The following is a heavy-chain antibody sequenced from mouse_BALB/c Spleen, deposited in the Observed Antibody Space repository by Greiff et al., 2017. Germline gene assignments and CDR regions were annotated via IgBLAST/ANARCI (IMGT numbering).Heavy chain of an antibody. V-gene: IGHV1-5*01. CDR3: TSLITTVPYWYFDV. J-gene: IGHJ1*01. D-gene: IGHD1-1*01. CDR1: GYSFTSYW. CDR2: IYPGNSDT. Sequence: VQLQQSGTVLARPGASVKMSCKASGYSFTSYWMHWVKQRPGQGLEWIGAIYPGNSDTSYNQKFKGKAKLTAVTSASTAYMELSSLTNEDSAVYYCTSLITTVPYWYFDVWGAGTTVTVSS.